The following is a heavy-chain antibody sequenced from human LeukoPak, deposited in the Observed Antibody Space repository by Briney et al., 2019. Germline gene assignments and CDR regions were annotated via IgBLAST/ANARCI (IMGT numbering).Heavy chain of an antibody. CDR1: GFNFRGSA. CDR2: IRSKDNSYAT. D-gene: IGHD2-21*02. J-gene: IGHJ4*02. Sequence: GGSLRLSCAASGFNFRGSAMHWVRQASGKGLEWVGRIRSKDNSYATAYGASVRGRFTISRDDSKNTAYLQMNSLNIEDSAVSYCCCLWGDCGGDCYARDYWGQGTLVTVSS. CDR3: CCLWGDCGGDCYARDY. V-gene: IGHV3-73*01.